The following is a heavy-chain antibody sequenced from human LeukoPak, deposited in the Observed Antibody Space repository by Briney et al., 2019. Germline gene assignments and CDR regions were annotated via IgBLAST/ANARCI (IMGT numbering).Heavy chain of an antibody. Sequence: ASVKVSCKASGYTFTSYGISWVRQASGRGLEWMAWISAYNGKTNCAQNLQGRVTMTTDTSTSTAYMELRSLRSDDTAVYYCARDADYDSSGYYSEAFDMWGQGTMVTVSS. V-gene: IGHV1-18*01. CDR2: ISAYNGKT. CDR3: ARDADYDSSGYYSEAFDM. D-gene: IGHD3-22*01. CDR1: GYTFTSYG. J-gene: IGHJ3*02.